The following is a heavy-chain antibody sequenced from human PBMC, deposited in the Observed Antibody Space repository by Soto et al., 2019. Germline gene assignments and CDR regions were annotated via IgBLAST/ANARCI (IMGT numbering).Heavy chain of an antibody. Sequence: EVQVLESGGGLVQRGGSLRLSCAASGFTFNHYAMSWVRQAPGKGLEWVSIIIANGGTFYADSVKGRFTISRDNSKNTVYLQMSSLRVEDTAIYYCAKDYTVAADPSSVILFDYWGQGGLVTVSS. CDR3: AKDYTVAADPSSVILFDY. CDR2: IIANGGT. J-gene: IGHJ4*02. CDR1: GFTFNHYA. V-gene: IGHV3-23*01. D-gene: IGHD2-15*01.